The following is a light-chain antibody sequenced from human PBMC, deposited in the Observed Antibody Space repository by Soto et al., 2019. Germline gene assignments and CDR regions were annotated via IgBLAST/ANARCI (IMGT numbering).Light chain of an antibody. V-gene: IGLV1-40*01. J-gene: IGLJ2*01. CDR2: GNN. CDR3: QSYDSSLSVVV. CDR1: TSDIGAGND. Sequence: QSVLTQPPSVSGAPGQRVTISCAGSTSDIGAGNDVHWYQQMPATAPKLLIYGNNNRPSGVPDRFSGSKSGTSASLAITGLQAEDEADYYCQSYDSSLSVVVFGGGTKLTVL.